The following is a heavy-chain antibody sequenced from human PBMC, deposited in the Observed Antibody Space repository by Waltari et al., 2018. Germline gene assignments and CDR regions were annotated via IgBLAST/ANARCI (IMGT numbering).Heavy chain of an antibody. CDR1: GYSISSGYY. D-gene: IGHD4-4*01. CDR3: ARTHDSTFDY. CDR2: IYHSGST. J-gene: IGHJ4*02. V-gene: IGHV4-38-2*02. Sequence: QVQLQESGPGLVKPSETLSLTCTVSGYSISSGYYWGWIRQPPGKGLEWIGGIYHSGSTYYKPSLKSRVTISVDTSKNQFSLKLSSVTAADTAVYYCARTHDSTFDYWGQGTLVTVSS.